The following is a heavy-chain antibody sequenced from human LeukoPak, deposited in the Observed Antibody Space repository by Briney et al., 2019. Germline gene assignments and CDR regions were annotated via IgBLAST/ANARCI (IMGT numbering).Heavy chain of an antibody. V-gene: IGHV3-74*01. CDR3: TRCANYGDGFDI. J-gene: IGHJ3*02. D-gene: IGHD4/OR15-4a*01. CDR1: GFTFSSNW. Sequence: GGSLRLSCAVSGFTFSSNWMGWVRQVPGKGLVWVSRINSDGSSTTYAASVKGRFTIYTDNAYNTLYLQMTSLRAEDTAVYYCTRCANYGDGFDIWGQGTMVTVSS. CDR2: INSDGSST.